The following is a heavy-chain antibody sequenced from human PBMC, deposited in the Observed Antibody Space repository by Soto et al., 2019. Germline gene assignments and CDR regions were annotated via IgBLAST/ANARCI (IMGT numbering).Heavy chain of an antibody. CDR2: ISHGGST. D-gene: IGHD3-10*01. J-gene: IGHJ5*02. CDR3: ATRPGGRLLWFGELIPAFDP. Sequence: QVHLHQWGAGLLKPSETLSLTCAVYGGSFGSYYWSWIRQPPGKGLEWIGEISHGGSTNYNPSLKSRVTISVDTSNNQFSLKLSSVTAADTAVYYCATRPGGRLLWFGELIPAFDPWGQGTLVTVSS. V-gene: IGHV4-34*01. CDR1: GGSFGSYY.